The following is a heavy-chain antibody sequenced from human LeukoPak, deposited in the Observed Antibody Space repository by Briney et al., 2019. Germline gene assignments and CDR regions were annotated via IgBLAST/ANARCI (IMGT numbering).Heavy chain of an antibody. Sequence: PGGSLRLSCAASGLTFSDSAMHWVRQASGNGLEWVGRIRSKAKNYATTYAASVKGRFTISRDDSKNTAYLHLNSLKGEDTAVYYCTTPKKRANNYGANWFDPWGQGTLVTVSS. CDR3: TTPKKRANNYGANWFDP. V-gene: IGHV3-73*01. CDR1: GLTFSDSA. J-gene: IGHJ5*02. CDR2: IRSKAKNYAT. D-gene: IGHD4/OR15-4a*01.